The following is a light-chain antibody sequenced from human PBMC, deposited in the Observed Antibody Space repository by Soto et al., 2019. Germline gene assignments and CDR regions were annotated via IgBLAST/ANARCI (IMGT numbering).Light chain of an antibody. CDR3: QQYFSPQYT. CDR1: QSVLYSSNNKNY. V-gene: IGKV4-1*01. CDR2: WAS. Sequence: DIVMTQSPDSLAVSLGERATINCKSSQSVLYSSNNKNYLAWFQQKPGQPPKLLIYWASTRESGVPDRISGSGSGTDFTLTISSLQAGDVAVYYCQQYFSPQYTFGQGTKLEIK. J-gene: IGKJ2*01.